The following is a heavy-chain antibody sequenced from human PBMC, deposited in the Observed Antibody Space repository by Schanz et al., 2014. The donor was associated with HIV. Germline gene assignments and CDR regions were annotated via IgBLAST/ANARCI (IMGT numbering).Heavy chain of an antibody. V-gene: IGHV3-23*01. CDR3: ARGFQGFDY. J-gene: IGHJ4*02. CDR2: ISTGGERT. Sequence: EVQLLDSGGGLVQPGGSLRLSCVASGFPFSNFAMSWVRQDPGRGLEWVSAISTGGERTFYADSVKGRFTISRDNSKNTLDLQMNSLRAEDTAVYYCARGFQGFDYWGQGTLVTVSS. CDR1: GFPFSNFA. D-gene: IGHD3-10*01.